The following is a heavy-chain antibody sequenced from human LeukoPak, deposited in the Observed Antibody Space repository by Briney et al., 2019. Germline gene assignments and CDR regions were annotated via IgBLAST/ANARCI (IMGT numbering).Heavy chain of an antibody. Sequence: GGSLRLSCAASGFTFSNYAMSWVRQAPGKGLEWVSGVSGSGGVTYHAESVKGRFTISSDNSKNTLHLQMNSLRAEDTAVYYCATFLAIVTARDSLYFQHWGQGTLVTVSS. J-gene: IGHJ1*01. CDR3: ATFLAIVTARDSLYFQH. V-gene: IGHV3-23*01. CDR1: GFTFSNYA. CDR2: VSGSGGVT. D-gene: IGHD3-3*02.